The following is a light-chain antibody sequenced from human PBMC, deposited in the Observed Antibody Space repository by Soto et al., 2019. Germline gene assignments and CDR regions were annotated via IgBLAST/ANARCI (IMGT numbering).Light chain of an antibody. Sequence: QSALTQPASVSGSPGQSITISCTGTSSDVGGYNYVSWYQQQPGKAPKLMIYEVSNRPSGVSNRFSGSKSGNTASLTISGLQAADGADYYCSSYTSSSTYVFGTGTKLTVL. CDR3: SSYTSSSTYV. V-gene: IGLV2-14*01. J-gene: IGLJ1*01. CDR1: SSDVGGYNY. CDR2: EVS.